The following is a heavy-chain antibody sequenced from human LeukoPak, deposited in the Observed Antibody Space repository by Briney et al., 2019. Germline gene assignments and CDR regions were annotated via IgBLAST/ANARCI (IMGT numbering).Heavy chain of an antibody. J-gene: IGHJ4*02. Sequence: SVKVSCKASGGTFSSYTISWVRQAPGQGLEWMGRVIPILGIANYAQKFQGRVTITADKSTSTAYMELSSLRSEDTAVYYCASAIIAARPDYFDYWGQGTLVTVSS. D-gene: IGHD6-6*01. CDR2: VIPILGIA. CDR1: GGTFSSYT. CDR3: ASAIIAARPDYFDY. V-gene: IGHV1-69*02.